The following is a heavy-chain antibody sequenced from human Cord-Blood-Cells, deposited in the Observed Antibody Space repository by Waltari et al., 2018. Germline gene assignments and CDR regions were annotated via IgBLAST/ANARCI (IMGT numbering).Heavy chain of an antibody. D-gene: IGHD6-19*01. V-gene: IGHV3-13*01. Sequence: EVQLVESGGGLVQPGGSLRLSCAASGFTFSSYDMHWVRQAKGKGLEWVSAIGTAGDTYYPGSVKDRFTISRENAKNSLYLQMNSLRAGDTAVYYCAREDPVAGTFDYWGQGTLVTVSS. CDR3: AREDPVAGTFDY. J-gene: IGHJ4*02. CDR2: IGTAGDT. CDR1: GFTFSSYD.